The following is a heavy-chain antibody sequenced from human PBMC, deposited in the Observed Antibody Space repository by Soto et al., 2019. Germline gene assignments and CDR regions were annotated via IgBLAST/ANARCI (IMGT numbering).Heavy chain of an antibody. V-gene: IGHV3-33*01. CDR3: AREGGSYENFYSMAV. J-gene: IGHJ6*02. CDR1: G. D-gene: IGHD1-26*01. CDR2: IWYDGSNK. Sequence: GMHWFHQAPGKGLEWVAFIWYDGSNKRYSDSVKGRFTVSRDDLQNTVYLQMKNLRAEDTGVYFCAREGGSYENFYSMAVWGQGTTLTIS.